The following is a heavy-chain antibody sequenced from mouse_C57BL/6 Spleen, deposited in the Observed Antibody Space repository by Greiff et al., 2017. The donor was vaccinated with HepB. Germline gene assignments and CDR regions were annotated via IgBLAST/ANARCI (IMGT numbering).Heavy chain of an antibody. D-gene: IGHD1-1*01. CDR2: IDPSDSET. CDR3: AARYYYGSRYYFDY. V-gene: IGHV1-52*01. CDR1: GYTFTSYW. Sequence: LVRPGSSVKLSCKASGYTFTSYWMHWVKQRPIQGLEWIGNIDPSDSETHYNQKFKDKATLTVDKSSSTAYMQLSSLTSEDSAVYYCAARYYYGSRYYFDYWGQGTTLTVSS. J-gene: IGHJ2*01.